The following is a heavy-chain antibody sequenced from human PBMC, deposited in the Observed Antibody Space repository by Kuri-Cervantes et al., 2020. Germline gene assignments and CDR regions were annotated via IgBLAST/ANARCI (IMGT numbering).Heavy chain of an antibody. D-gene: IGHD3-22*01. CDR3: AKDNINYYDSSGYLFSGADY. J-gene: IGHJ4*02. CDR2: IWYDGTNK. Sequence: GESLKISCAVSGFIFSSYGMHWVRQAPGKGLEWVAVIWYDGTNKYYADSVKGRFTISRDNSKNTLYLQMKSLRAEDTAVYYCAKDNINYYDSSGYLFSGADYWGQGTLVTVSS. V-gene: IGHV3-30*02. CDR1: GFIFSSYG.